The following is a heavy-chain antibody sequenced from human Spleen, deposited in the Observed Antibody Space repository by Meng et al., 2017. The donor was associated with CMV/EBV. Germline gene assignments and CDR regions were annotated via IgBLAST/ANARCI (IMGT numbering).Heavy chain of an antibody. D-gene: IGHD3-3*01. J-gene: IGHJ4*02. V-gene: IGHV3-30-3*01. CDR3: ARDWSALDY. CDR2: ISYDGSNK. Sequence: QVQRVESGGGVVQPGRSLRLSCAASGFTFSSYAMHWVRQAPGKGLEWVAVISYDGSNKYYADSVKGRFTISRDNSKNTLYLQMDSLRAEDTAVYYCARDWSALDYWGQGTLVTVSS. CDR1: GFTFSSYA.